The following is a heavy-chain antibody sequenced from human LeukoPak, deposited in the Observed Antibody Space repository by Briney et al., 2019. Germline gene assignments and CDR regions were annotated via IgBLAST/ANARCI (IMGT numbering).Heavy chain of an antibody. J-gene: IGHJ4*02. CDR1: EYTFSGSY. D-gene: IGHD2-21*01. Sequence: ASVKVSCKASEYTFSGSYMHWVRQAPGQGLEWMGWINPNSGGTNYAQKFQGRVTMTRDTSISTAYMELSRLTSDDTAVYYCASQRTGARAADGQIDWGQGTLVTVSS. V-gene: IGHV1-2*02. CDR3: ASQRTGARAADGQID. CDR2: INPNSGGT.